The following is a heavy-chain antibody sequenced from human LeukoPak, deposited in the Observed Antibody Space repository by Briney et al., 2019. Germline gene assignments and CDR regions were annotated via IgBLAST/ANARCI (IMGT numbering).Heavy chain of an antibody. D-gene: IGHD3-3*01. V-gene: IGHV4-34*01. Sequence: PSDTLSLTYAVYGGSFSGYYWSWIRQPPGKGLEWIGEINHSGSTNYNPPLKSRVTISVDTSKNLFSLKLSSVTAADTAVYYCARSWSGYYRGWGQGTLVTVSS. CDR3: ARSWSGYYRG. CDR1: GGSFSGYY. CDR2: INHSGST. J-gene: IGHJ4*02.